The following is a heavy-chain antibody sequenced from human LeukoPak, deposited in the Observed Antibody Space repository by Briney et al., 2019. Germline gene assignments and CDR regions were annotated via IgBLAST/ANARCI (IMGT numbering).Heavy chain of an antibody. V-gene: IGHV3-13*01. D-gene: IGHD3-10*01. CDR2: IGTAGDT. J-gene: IGHJ5*02. CDR3: ARDRYGSGSSLFDP. CDR1: GFTFSSYD. Sequence: SGGSLRLSCAASGFTFSSYDKHWVRHATGKGLEWVSAIGTAGDTYYPGSVKGRFTISRENAKNSLYLQMNSLRAGDTAVYYCARDRYGSGSSLFDPWGQGTLVTVSS.